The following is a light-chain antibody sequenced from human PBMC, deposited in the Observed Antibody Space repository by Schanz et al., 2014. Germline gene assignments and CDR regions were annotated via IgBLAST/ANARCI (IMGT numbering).Light chain of an antibody. Sequence: QSALTQPPSASGSPGQSVTISCTGTSSDVGGYNFVSWYQQIPGKAPKLMIYKVTQRPSGVPDRFSGSKSGNTASLTVSGLQADDEADYYCSSNGGVNIYVFGTGTKLTVL. CDR1: SSDVGGYNF. V-gene: IGLV2-8*01. J-gene: IGLJ1*01. CDR3: SSNGGVNIYV. CDR2: KVT.